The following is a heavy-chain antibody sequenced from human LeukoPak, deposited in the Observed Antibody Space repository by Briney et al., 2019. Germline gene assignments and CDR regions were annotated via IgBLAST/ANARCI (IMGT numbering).Heavy chain of an antibody. J-gene: IGHJ4*02. CDR3: ARVGSIVGATSHLTLGY. CDR1: GYTFTSYY. Sequence: ASVKVSCKASGYTFTSYYMHWVRQAPGQGLEWMGIINPSGGSTSYAQKFQGRVTMTRDTSTSTVYMELSSLRSEDTAVYYCARVGSIVGATSHLTLGYWGQGTLVTVSS. CDR2: INPSGGST. D-gene: IGHD1-26*01. V-gene: IGHV1-46*01.